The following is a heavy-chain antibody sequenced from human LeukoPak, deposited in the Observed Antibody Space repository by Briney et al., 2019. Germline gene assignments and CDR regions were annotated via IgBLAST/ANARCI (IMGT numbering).Heavy chain of an antibody. Sequence: ASVKVSCKASGYTFTGYYMHWVRQAPGQGLEWMGWINPNSGGTNYAQKFQGRVTMTRDTSISTAYMELSRLRSDDTDVYYCAREGSYGDYLYYMDVWGKGTTVTISS. D-gene: IGHD4-17*01. CDR3: AREGSYGDYLYYMDV. J-gene: IGHJ6*03. CDR1: GYTFTGYY. CDR2: INPNSGGT. V-gene: IGHV1-2*02.